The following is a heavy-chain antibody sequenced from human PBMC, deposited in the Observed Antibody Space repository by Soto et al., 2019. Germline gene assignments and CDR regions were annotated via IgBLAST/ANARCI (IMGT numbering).Heavy chain of an antibody. CDR3: ARDKEVWFGEPSLYYYYGMDV. CDR2: ISSSSSTI. D-gene: IGHD3-10*01. CDR1: GFTFSSYS. V-gene: IGHV3-48*01. J-gene: IGHJ6*02. Sequence: EVQLVESGGGLIQTGGSLRLSCAASGFTFSSYSMNWVRQAPGKGLEWVSYISSSSSTIYYADSVKGRFTISRDNAKNSLYLQMNSLRAEDTAVYYCARDKEVWFGEPSLYYYYGMDVWGQGTTVTVSS.